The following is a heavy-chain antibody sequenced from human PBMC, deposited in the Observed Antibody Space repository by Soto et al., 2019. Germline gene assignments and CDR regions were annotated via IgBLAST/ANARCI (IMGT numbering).Heavy chain of an antibody. CDR2: LRSYGSNK. CDR3: ARDTPRGSSRFYDILTGSRNPGAFDI. J-gene: IGHJ3*02. V-gene: IGHV3-64*04. D-gene: IGHD3-9*01. CDR1: GFTISNYA. Sequence: PGGSLRLSCAASGFTISNYAIHWARQAPVKGRKNVSALRSYGSNKYYADSVKGRFTISRDNSKNTLYLQMNSLRAEDTAVYYCARDTPRGSSRFYDILTGSRNPGAFDIWGQGTMVTVSS.